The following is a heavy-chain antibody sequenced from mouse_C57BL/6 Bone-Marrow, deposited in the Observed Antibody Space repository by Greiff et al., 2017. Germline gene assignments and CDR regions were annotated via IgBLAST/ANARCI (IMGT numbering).Heavy chain of an antibody. D-gene: IGHD1-1*01. CDR2: ISSGGSYT. V-gene: IGHV5-6*01. Sequence: EVQLVESGGDLVKPGGSLILSCAASGFIFSSYGMSWVRQTPDKRLEWVATISSGGSYTYYPDSVKGRFTISRDNAKNTLYLQMSSLKSEDTAMYYCARRGVVATPYWYFDVWGTGTTVTVSS. CDR1: GFIFSSYG. J-gene: IGHJ1*03. CDR3: ARRGVVATPYWYFDV.